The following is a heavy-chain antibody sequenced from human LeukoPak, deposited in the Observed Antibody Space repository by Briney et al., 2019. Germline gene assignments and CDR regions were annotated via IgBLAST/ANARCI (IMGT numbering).Heavy chain of an antibody. J-gene: IGHJ4*02. D-gene: IGHD3-22*01. CDR1: GGSISSSSYY. V-gene: IGHV4-39*07. CDR3: ARDIPSLSSGYYSLASDY. CDR2: IYYSGST. Sequence: SETLSLTCTVSGGSISSSSYYWGWIRQPPGKGLEWIGSIYYSGSTYYNPSLKSRVTISVDTSKNQFSLKLSSVTAADTAVYYCARDIPSLSSGYYSLASDYWGQGTLVTVSS.